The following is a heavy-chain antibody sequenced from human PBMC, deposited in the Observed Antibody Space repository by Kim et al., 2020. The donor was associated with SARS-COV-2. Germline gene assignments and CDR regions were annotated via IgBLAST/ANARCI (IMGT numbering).Heavy chain of an antibody. CDR2: TRNKANSYTT. CDR3: ARGTGFSSIDYYFDY. V-gene: IGHV3-72*01. J-gene: IGHJ4*02. CDR1: GFTFSDHY. Sequence: GGSLRLSCAASGFTFSDHYMDWVRQAPGKGLEWVGRTRNKANSYTTEYAASVKARFTISRDDSKNSLYLQMNSLKTEDTAVYYCARGTGFSSIDYYFDYWGQGTLVTVSS. D-gene: IGHD3-3*01.